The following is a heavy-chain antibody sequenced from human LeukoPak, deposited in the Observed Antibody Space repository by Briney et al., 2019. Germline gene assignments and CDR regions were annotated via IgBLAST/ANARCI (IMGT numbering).Heavy chain of an antibody. CDR3: ARAPATNEWRCMDY. CDR1: GFTFSSYW. V-gene: IGHV3-7*01. D-gene: IGHD2-8*02. J-gene: IGHJ4*02. CDR2: IKQDGSEK. Sequence: GGSLRLSCAASGFTFSSYWMSWVRQAPGKGLEWVANIKQDGSEKYYVDSVKGRFTISRDNAKNSLYLQMNSLRAEDTAVYYCARAPATNEWRCMDYWGLGALVTVSS.